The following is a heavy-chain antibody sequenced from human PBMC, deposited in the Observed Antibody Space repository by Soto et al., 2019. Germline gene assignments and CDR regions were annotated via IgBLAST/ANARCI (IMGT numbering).Heavy chain of an antibody. CDR1: GGSIHNYY. CDR3: ARGSWFDA. V-gene: IGHV4-59*01. J-gene: IGHJ5*02. CDR2: IYSSGST. Sequence: SETLSLTCTVSGGSIHNYYWTWIRQPPGKGLEWIGYIYSSGSTNYNPSLKSRLTISIDTSQNQFSLELSSVTAADTAVYYCARGSWFDAGGQGTLVTVSS.